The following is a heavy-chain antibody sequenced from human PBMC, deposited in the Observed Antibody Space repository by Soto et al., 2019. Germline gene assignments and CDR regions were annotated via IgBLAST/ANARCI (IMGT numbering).Heavy chain of an antibody. D-gene: IGHD4-17*01. CDR2: INWNGGSK. V-gene: IGHV3-20*01. CDR1: GFTFSSYA. J-gene: IGHJ3*02. Sequence: PGGSLRLSCAASGFTFSSYAMHWVRQAPGKGLEWVAVINWNGGSKGYADSVKGRFTISRDNAKNSLYLQMNSLRAEDTALYHCASDNGDYDGAFDIWGQGTMVTVSS. CDR3: ASDNGDYDGAFDI.